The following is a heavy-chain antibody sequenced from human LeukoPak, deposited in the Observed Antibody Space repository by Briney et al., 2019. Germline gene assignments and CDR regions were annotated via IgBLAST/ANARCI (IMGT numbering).Heavy chain of an antibody. J-gene: IGHJ5*01. CDR3: AKEYYDSSGWKPPLDS. D-gene: IGHD3-22*01. CDR2: IRYDGSNK. CDR1: GFTFSSYG. Sequence: GGSLRLSCAASGFTFSSYGMHWVRQAPGKGLEWVAFIRYDGSNKYYADSVKGRFTISRDNSKYTLYLQMNSLRAEDTAVYYCAKEYYDSSGWKPPLDSWGQGTLVTVSS. V-gene: IGHV3-30*02.